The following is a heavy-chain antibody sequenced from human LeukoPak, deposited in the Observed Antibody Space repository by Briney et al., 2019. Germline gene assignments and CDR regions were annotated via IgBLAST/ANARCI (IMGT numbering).Heavy chain of an antibody. V-gene: IGHV4-59*01. J-gene: IGHJ6*02. CDR2: IYYSGST. Sequence: PSETLSLTCTVSGGSISSYYWSWIRHPPGKGLEWIGYIYYSGSTNYNAALKSRVTISVDTSKNQFSLKLSSVAAADTALYYCARVLGEAYGMDVWGQGTTVTVSS. CDR1: GGSISSYY. D-gene: IGHD3-10*01. CDR3: ARVLGEAYGMDV.